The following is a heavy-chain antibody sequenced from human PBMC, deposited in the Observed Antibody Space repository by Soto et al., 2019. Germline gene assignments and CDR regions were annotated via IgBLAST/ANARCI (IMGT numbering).Heavy chain of an antibody. J-gene: IGHJ4*02. V-gene: IGHV4-4*02. Sequence: SETLSLTCAVAGGSLSSSNWWSWVRQPPGKGLEWIGEIYHSGNTYYNPSLKSRVTISLDTSKNQFSLKLTSVTAADTAVYYCASAVRSWFYFDYWGQGALVTVSS. CDR3: ASAVRSWFYFDY. D-gene: IGHD6-13*01. CDR2: IYHSGNT. CDR1: GGSLSSSNW.